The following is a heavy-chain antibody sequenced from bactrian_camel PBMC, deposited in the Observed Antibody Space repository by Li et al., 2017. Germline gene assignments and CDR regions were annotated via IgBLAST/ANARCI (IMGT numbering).Heavy chain of an antibody. CDR2: IYTDGIT. CDR1: GFTFSRYW. D-gene: IGHD5*01. J-gene: IGHJ4*01. V-gene: IGHV3S6*01. Sequence: VQLVESGGGSVQAGGSLRLSCATSGFTFSRYWMTWVRQAPGKGLEWVSNIYTDGITHYAASVKGRFTISIDNAKSTLYLQMNNLRADDTAMYYCAIGLFADFGLGRGTQVTV.